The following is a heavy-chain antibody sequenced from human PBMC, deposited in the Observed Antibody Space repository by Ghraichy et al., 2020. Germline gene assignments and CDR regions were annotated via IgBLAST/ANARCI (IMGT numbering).Heavy chain of an antibody. CDR2: INPNSGGA. CDR1: GYTFSAYY. D-gene: IGHD6-13*01. V-gene: IGHV1-2*02. Sequence: ASVKVSCKASGYTFSAYYIYWVRQARGQGLEWMGWINPNSGGANYVQKFQGRVTMTRDTSTATAYMQVWRLRPDDSAVYFCARSQLGIFNASDVWGQGTMVTVSS. J-gene: IGHJ3*01. CDR3: ARSQLGIFNASDV.